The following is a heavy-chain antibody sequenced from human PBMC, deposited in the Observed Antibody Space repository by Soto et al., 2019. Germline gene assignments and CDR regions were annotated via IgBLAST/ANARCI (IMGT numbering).Heavy chain of an antibody. V-gene: IGHV1-3*01. CDR1: GYTFTSYA. CDR3: ARVPEGIVVVVAAGTFDI. Sequence: ASVKVSCKASGYTFTSYAMHWVRQAPGQRLEWMGWINAGNGNTKYSQKFQGRVTITRDTSASTAYMELSSLRSEDTAVYYCARVPEGIVVVVAAGTFDIWGQGTMVTVSS. CDR2: INAGNGNT. D-gene: IGHD2-15*01. J-gene: IGHJ3*02.